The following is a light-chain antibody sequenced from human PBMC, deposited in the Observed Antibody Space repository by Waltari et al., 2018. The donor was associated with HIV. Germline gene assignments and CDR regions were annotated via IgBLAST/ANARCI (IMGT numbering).Light chain of an antibody. V-gene: IGLV3-25*03. CDR2: KDN. Sequence: SYELTQATSVSVSPGQTAKFTCSGDALSRHFVFWYQQKSGQAPRMMIFKDNERPPGIPARFSASSSGSTSTLTISGVQAEDEADYYCQSGHNSDSIFGGGTKLTVL. CDR1: ALSRHF. CDR3: QSGHNSDSI. J-gene: IGLJ2*01.